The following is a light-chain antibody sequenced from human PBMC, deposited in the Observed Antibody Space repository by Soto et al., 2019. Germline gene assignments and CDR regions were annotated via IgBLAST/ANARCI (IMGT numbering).Light chain of an antibody. J-gene: IGLJ1*01. CDR3: GSWDNNLRAYV. CDR2: DNV. Sequence: QSVLTQPPSVSATPGQKVTISCSGSDSNLGRNYVSWYQQLPGTAPRLLIYDNVYRFSGIPARFSASKSGTSATLGIAGLQPGDEGDYYSGSWDNNLRAYVFGTGTKVTVL. CDR1: DSNLGRNY. V-gene: IGLV1-51*01.